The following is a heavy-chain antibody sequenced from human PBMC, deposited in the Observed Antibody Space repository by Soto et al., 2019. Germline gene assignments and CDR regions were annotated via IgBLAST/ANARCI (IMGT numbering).Heavy chain of an antibody. Sequence: PGGSLRLSCAASGFTFSDSAIHCVRQASGNGLEWVGRIRGKANGYATAYAASVKGRFTISRDDSKNTAYLEMNSLETEDMAVYYCTIFVEMSAITISWGQGTLVTVSS. J-gene: IGHJ1*01. CDR2: IRGKANGYAT. CDR1: GFTFSDSA. D-gene: IGHD3-3*01. CDR3: TIFVEMSAITIS. V-gene: IGHV3-73*01.